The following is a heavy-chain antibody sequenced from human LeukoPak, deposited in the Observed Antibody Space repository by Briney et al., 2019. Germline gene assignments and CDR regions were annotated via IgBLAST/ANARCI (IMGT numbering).Heavy chain of an antibody. V-gene: IGHV3-20*04. J-gene: IGHJ3*02. D-gene: IGHD2-2*02. CDR1: GFTFDDYG. CDR3: ARRDIVVVPAAIFGAFDI. CDR2: INWNGGST. Sequence: GGSLRLSCAASGFTFDDYGMSWVRHAPGKGLEWVSGINWNGGSTSYADSVKGRFTIARGNAKNSLYLQMNSLRAEDTALYYCARRDIVVVPAAIFGAFDIWGQGTMVTVSS.